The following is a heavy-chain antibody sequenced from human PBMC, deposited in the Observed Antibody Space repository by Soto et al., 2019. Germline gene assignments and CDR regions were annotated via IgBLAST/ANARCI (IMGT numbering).Heavy chain of an antibody. D-gene: IGHD3-9*01. CDR1: GFTFSSYS. CDR3: ARGVSRYFTNYYYGMDV. Sequence: GGSLRLSCAASGFTFSSYSMNWVRQAPGKGLEWVSYISSSSSTIYYADSVKGRFTISRDNAKNSLYLQMNSLRDEDTAVYYCARGVSRYFTNYYYGMDVWGQGTTVTVSS. CDR2: ISSSSSTI. J-gene: IGHJ6*02. V-gene: IGHV3-48*02.